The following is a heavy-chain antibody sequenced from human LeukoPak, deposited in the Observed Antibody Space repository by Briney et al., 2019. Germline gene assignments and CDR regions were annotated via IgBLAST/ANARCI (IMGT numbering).Heavy chain of an antibody. CDR2: TSGSGGST. Sequence: GGSLRLSCAASGFTFSSYAMSWVRQAPGKGLEWVSATSGSGGSTYYADSVKGRFTISRDNSKNTLYLQMNSLRADDTAVYSCAKRRTAGTEYYFDHWGQGTLVTVSS. CDR3: AKRRTAGTEYYFDH. J-gene: IGHJ4*02. D-gene: IGHD6-13*01. CDR1: GFTFSSYA. V-gene: IGHV3-23*01.